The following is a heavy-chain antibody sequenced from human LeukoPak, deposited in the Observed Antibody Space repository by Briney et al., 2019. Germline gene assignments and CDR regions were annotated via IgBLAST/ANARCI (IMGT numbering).Heavy chain of an antibody. Sequence: GESLKISCKGSGYTFTTYWIGWVRQMPGKGLEWMGIIYPNDSNTRYSPSFQGQVTISADKSISTAYLQWSSLKASDTAMHYCXXXXXXXXXSSYYEKYYFDYWGQGTPVTVSS. CDR2: IYPNDSNT. D-gene: IGHD3-22*01. J-gene: IGHJ4*02. V-gene: IGHV5-51*01. CDR3: XXXXXXXXXSSYYEKYYFDY. CDR1: GYTFTTYW.